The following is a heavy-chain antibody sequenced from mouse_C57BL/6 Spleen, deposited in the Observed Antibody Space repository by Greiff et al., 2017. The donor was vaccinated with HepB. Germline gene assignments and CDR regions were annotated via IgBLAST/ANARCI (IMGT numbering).Heavy chain of an antibody. J-gene: IGHJ2*01. V-gene: IGHV3-6*01. D-gene: IGHD2-3*01. CDR2: ISYDGSN. Sequence: EVQLQQSGPGLVKPSQSLSLTCSVTGYSITSGYYWNWIRQFPGNKLEWMGYISYDGSNNYNPSLKNRTSITRDPSKNQFFLKLNAVTTEDTATYYWAREGDGALDYWGQGTTLTVSS. CDR1: GYSITSGYY. CDR3: AREGDGALDY.